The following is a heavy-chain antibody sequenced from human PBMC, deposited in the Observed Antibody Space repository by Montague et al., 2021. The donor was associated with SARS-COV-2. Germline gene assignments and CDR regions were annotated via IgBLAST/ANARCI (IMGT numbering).Heavy chain of an antibody. J-gene: IGHJ4*02. CDR3: ASEMIAVAGTAPFDC. CDR2: ISYDGSNK. Sequence: SLRLSCAASGFTFSSYAMHWVRQAPGKGLEWVAVISYDGSNKYYADSVKGRFTISRDNSKNTLYLQMNSLRAEDTAVYYCASEMIAVAGTAPFDCWGQGTLVTVSS. CDR1: GFTFSSYA. V-gene: IGHV3-30-3*01. D-gene: IGHD6-19*01.